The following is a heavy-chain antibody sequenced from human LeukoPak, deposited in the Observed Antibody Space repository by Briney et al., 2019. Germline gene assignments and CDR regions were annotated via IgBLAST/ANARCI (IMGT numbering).Heavy chain of an antibody. V-gene: IGHV4-34*01. J-gene: IGHJ4*02. D-gene: IGHD2-15*01. CDR2: INHSGST. Sequence: KPSETPSLPCAVYGGSLSGYYWGWIRQPPGKGLEWIGEINHSGSTNYNPSLKSRVTISVDTSKNQFSLKLSSVTAADTAVYYCARVVVVAAGHDYWGQGTLVTVSS. CDR3: ARVVVVAAGHDY. CDR1: GGSLSGYY.